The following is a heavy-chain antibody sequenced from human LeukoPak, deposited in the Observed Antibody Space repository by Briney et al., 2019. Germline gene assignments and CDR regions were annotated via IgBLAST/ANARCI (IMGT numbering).Heavy chain of an antibody. V-gene: IGHV4-4*07. CDR2: IYTSGSP. Sequence: PSETLSLTCTVSSGSISSYDWSWIRQPAGKGLEWIGRIYTSGSPNYNPSLKSRVTMSVDTSKNQFSLKLSSVTAADTAVYYCARVSYYYDPDGFDIWGQGTTVTVFS. D-gene: IGHD3-22*01. CDR1: SGSISSYD. J-gene: IGHJ3*02. CDR3: ARVSYYYDPDGFDI.